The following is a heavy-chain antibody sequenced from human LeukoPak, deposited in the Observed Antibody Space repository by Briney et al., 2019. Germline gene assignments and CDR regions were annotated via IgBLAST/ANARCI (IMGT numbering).Heavy chain of an antibody. D-gene: IGHD3-22*01. CDR2: ISSSGSTI. CDR3: ARDTYYDSSGYPDAFDI. Sequence: GGSLRLSCAASGFTFSRSWMTWVRQAPGKGLEWVSYISSSGSTIYYADSVKGRFTISRDNAKNSLYLQMNSLRAEDTAVYYCARDTYYDSSGYPDAFDIWGQGTMVTVSS. J-gene: IGHJ3*02. CDR1: GFTFSRSW. V-gene: IGHV3-48*04.